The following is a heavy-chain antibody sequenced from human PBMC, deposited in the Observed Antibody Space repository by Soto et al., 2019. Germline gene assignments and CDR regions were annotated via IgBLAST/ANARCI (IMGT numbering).Heavy chain of an antibody. CDR2: ISSSSSYI. CDR3: AREEDSSGYYYFRNLDY. Sequence: GGSLRLFCAASGFTFSSYSMNWVRQAPGKGLEWVSSISSSSSYIYYADSVKGRFTISRDNAKNSLYLQMNSLRAEDTAVYYCAREEDSSGYYYFRNLDYWGQLPLVTVCS. D-gene: IGHD3-22*01. CDR1: GFTFSSYS. J-gene: IGHJ4*02. V-gene: IGHV3-21*01.